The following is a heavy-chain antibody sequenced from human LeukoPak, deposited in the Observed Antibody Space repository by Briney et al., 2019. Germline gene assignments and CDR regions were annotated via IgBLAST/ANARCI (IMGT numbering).Heavy chain of an antibody. J-gene: IGHJ3*02. CDR1: GGSISSYY. D-gene: IGHD3-3*01. Sequence: PSETLSLTCTVSGGSISSYYWSWIRQPPGKGLEWIGYIYYSGSTNYNPSLKSRVTISVDTSKNQFSLKLSSVTAADTAVYYCAVHGYYDFWSGYPPGAFDIWGQGTMVTVSS. V-gene: IGHV4-59*01. CDR3: AVHGYYDFWSGYPPGAFDI. CDR2: IYYSGST.